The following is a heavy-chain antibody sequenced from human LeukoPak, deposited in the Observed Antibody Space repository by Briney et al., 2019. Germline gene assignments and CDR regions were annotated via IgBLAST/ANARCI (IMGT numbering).Heavy chain of an antibody. D-gene: IGHD4-11*01. CDR1: GGCISSGSYY. Sequence: SETLSLTCTVSGGCISSGSYYWSWIRQPAGKGLEWIGRIYTSGSTNYNPSLKSRVTISVDTSKNQFSLKLSSVTAADTAVYYCVRLRRRDGLQWADAWGQGTLVTVSS. J-gene: IGHJ5*02. V-gene: IGHV4-61*02. CDR3: VRLRRRDGLQWADA. CDR2: IYTSGST.